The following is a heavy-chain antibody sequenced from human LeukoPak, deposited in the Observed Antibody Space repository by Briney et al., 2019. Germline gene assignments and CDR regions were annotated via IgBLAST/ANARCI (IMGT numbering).Heavy chain of an antibody. J-gene: IGHJ4*02. CDR2: IYTSGST. V-gene: IGHV4-61*05. D-gene: IGHD4-17*01. CDR1: GGSISSSSYY. CDR3: AGIMTTEDY. Sequence: SETLSLTCTVSGGSISSSSYYWGWIRQPPGKGLEWIGRIYTSGSTNYNPSLKSRVTISVDTSKNQFSLKLSSVTAADTAVYYCAGIMTTEDYWGQGTLVTVSS.